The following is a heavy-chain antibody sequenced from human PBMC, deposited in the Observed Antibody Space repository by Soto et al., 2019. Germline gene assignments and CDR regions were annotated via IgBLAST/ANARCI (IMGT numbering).Heavy chain of an antibody. J-gene: IGHJ4*02. CDR2: IHYSWTT. D-gene: IGHD3-10*01. CDR1: GAFISSADYY. CDR3: ARRGSANYWIDF. V-gene: IGHV4-39*01. Sequence: SETLSLTCTVSGAFISSADYYWGWIRQPPGKGLEWIGLIHYSWTTYYNPSLKSRVTISVDTSKCQCSLKVTSVTATDTAVYYGARRGSANYWIDFWCQGTLVTVSS.